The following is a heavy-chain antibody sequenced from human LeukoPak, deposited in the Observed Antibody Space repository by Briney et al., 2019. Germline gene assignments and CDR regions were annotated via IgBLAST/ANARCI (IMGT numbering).Heavy chain of an antibody. J-gene: IGHJ4*02. V-gene: IGHV3-21*01. CDR2: ISSSSSYI. Sequence: PGGSLRLSCAASGFTFSSYSMNWVRQAPGKGLEWVSSISSSSSYIYYADSVKGRFTISRDNAKNSLYLQMNSLRAEGTAVYYCARGTGSYGGYVLVYWGQGTLVTVSS. D-gene: IGHD5-12*01. CDR1: GFTFSSYS. CDR3: ARGTGSYGGYVLVY.